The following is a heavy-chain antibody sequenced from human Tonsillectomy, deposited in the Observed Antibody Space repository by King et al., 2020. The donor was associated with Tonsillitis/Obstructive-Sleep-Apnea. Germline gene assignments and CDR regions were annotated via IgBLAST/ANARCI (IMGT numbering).Heavy chain of an antibody. J-gene: IGHJ3*02. V-gene: IGHV4-59*01. Sequence: QVQLQESGPGLVKPSETLSLTCTVSGGSISSYYWSWIRQPPGEGLEWIWDSYYSGSTNYNPFLKSLVTISVDTSKNQFSLKLSSVTAADTAVYYCARGPSIAARLGDAFDIWGQGTMVTVSS. D-gene: IGHD6-6*01. CDR3: ARGPSIAARLGDAFDI. CDR2: SYYSGST. CDR1: GGSISSYY.